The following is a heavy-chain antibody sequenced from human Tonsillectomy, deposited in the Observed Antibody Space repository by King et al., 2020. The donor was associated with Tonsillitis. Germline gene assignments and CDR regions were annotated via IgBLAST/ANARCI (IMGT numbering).Heavy chain of an antibody. CDR1: GGSFSGYY. J-gene: IGHJ6*02. D-gene: IGHD6-19*01. V-gene: IGHV4-34*01. CDR2: INHSVST. CDR3: ARSGWSSGTTGYYCMDV. Sequence: VQLQQWGAGLLKPSETLSLTCAVYGGSFSGYYWSWIRQPPGKGLEWMGEINHSVSTNYNPSLKSRVTVSVDTSKNQFSLKLSSVTAADTAVYYCARSGWSSGTTGYYCMDVWGQGTTVTVSS.